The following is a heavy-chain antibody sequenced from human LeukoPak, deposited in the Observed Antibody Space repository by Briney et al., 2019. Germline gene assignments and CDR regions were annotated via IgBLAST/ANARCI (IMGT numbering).Heavy chain of an antibody. V-gene: IGHV3-53*01. Sequence: GGSLRLSCAASGFTVTDNYMNWVRQSSGKGLEWVSVIYGGGDTNYADSVKGRFIISRDTSKNTVYPQMNSLGAEDTAVYYCASYVATTLYFDYWGQGTLVTVSS. D-gene: IGHD5-12*01. CDR1: GFTVTDNY. CDR2: IYGGGDT. J-gene: IGHJ4*02. CDR3: ASYVATTLYFDY.